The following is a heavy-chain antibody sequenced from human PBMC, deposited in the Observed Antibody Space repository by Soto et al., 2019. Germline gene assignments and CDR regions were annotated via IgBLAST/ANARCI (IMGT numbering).Heavy chain of an antibody. Sequence: PSETLSLTCTVSGGSISGYYWSWIRQPPGKGLEWIGYMYNTGTTNYNPSLKSRVTMSADTSKNQFSLKLNSVTAADTAVYYCARMNYYDTSGYPFDYWGQGMMVTVSS. J-gene: IGHJ4*02. D-gene: IGHD3-22*01. CDR1: GGSISGYY. CDR2: MYNTGTT. V-gene: IGHV4-59*01. CDR3: ARMNYYDTSGYPFDY.